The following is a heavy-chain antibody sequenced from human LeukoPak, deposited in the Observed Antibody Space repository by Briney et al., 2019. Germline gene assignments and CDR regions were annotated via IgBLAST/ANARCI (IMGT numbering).Heavy chain of an antibody. D-gene: IGHD6-13*01. J-gene: IGHJ4*02. CDR3: ARVGSSWYWDDY. V-gene: IGHV4-38-2*01. Sequence: SETLSLTCAVSDYSVTSAYYWGWIRQFPGKELEWIGSIFHGETTYYNPSLESRVTISVDPSQNQFSLRLTSVTAADTAVYYCARVGSSWYWDDYWGQGTLVTVSS. CDR1: DYSVTSAYY. CDR2: IFHGETT.